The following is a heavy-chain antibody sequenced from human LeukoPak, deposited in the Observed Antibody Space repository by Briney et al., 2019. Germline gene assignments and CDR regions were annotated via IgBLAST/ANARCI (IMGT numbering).Heavy chain of an antibody. CDR2: ISSNGGST. J-gene: IGHJ4*02. V-gene: IGHV3-64*01. D-gene: IGHD4-17*01. CDR1: GFTFSDYY. Sequence: GGSLRLSCAASGFTFSDYYMSWVRQAPGKGLEYVSAISSNGGSTYYANSVKGRFTISRDHSKNTLYLQMGSLRAEDMAVYYCARERASGYADSGVFDYWGQGTLVTVSS. CDR3: ARERASGYADSGVFDY.